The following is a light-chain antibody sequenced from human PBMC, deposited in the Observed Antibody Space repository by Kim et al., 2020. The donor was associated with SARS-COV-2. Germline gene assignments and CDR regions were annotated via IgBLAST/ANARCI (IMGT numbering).Light chain of an antibody. V-gene: IGKV1-5*01. CDR1: QSISGW. J-gene: IGKJ1*01. CDR2: AVS. Sequence: DIQMTQSPSTLSASVGDRVTITCRASQSISGWLAWYQQRPGKAPKLLISAVSTLESGVPSRFSGSGSGTEFSLTISNLQPDDFATYYCQQYKSYSIYMFGQGTKVDIK. CDR3: QQYKSYSIYM.